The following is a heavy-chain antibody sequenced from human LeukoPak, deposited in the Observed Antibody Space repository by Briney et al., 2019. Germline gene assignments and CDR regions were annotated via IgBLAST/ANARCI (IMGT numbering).Heavy chain of an antibody. D-gene: IGHD4/OR15-4a*01. CDR1: GVTFSSYG. J-gene: IGHJ6*02. V-gene: IGHV3-30*03. CDR3: SASRPHYGDYYGLDV. Sequence: PGRSLRLSCAASGVTFSSYGMHWVRQAPGKGLEWVAVISYDGSHKYSADSVKGRFTISRDNSKNTLYLQMNSLRTEDTAVYFCSASRPHYGDYYGLDVWGHGTTVTVSS. CDR2: ISYDGSHK.